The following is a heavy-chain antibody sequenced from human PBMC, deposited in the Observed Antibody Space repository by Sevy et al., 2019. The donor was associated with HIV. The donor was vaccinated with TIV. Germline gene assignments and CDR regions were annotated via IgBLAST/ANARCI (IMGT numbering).Heavy chain of an antibody. J-gene: IGHJ4*02. V-gene: IGHV3-33*01. D-gene: IGHD3-22*01. Sequence: GGSLRLSCAASGFTFSNYVMHWVRQAPGKGLEWVAVIWNDGSNKYYADSVKGRFTISRDNSKNTLYLQMNRLRVYDTAVYFCARGGESNDRSVKKDFDSWGQGTLVTVPS. CDR3: ARGGESNDRSVKKDFDS. CDR2: IWNDGSNK. CDR1: GFTFSNYV.